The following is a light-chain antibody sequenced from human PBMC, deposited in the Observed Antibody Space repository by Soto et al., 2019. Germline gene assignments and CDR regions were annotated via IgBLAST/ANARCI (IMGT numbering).Light chain of an antibody. CDR1: DSDIGGYKD. CDR3: ASYTAATALGRV. CDR2: DVT. V-gene: IGLV2-14*03. J-gene: IGLJ3*02. Sequence: QSALTQPASVSGSPGQSITISCSGTDSDIGGYKDVSWYQQHAGKAPKLMIYDVTDRPSGISNRFSGSKSGNTASLTISDLQTDDEADYYCASYTAATALGRVFGGGTKVTV.